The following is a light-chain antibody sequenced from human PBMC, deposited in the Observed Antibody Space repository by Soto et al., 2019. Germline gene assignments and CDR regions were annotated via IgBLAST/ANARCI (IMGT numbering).Light chain of an antibody. CDR2: GAS. CDR3: QQYGSSPQAQAT. V-gene: IGKV3-20*01. J-gene: IGKJ1*01. CDR1: QSVSNSY. Sequence: IVLTQSPGTLSLSPGERATLSCRASQSVSNSYLAWYQQKPGQAPRLLIYGASSRATGIPDRFSGSGSGTDFTLTISRLEPEDFAVYYCQQYGSSPQAQATFGQGTKVDIK.